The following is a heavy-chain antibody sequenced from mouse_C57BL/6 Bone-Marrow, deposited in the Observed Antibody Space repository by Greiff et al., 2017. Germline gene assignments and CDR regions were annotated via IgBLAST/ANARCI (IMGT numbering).Heavy chain of an antibody. D-gene: IGHD1-1*01. CDR2: ISSGGSYT. CDR3: ARQRFTTVVAVSMDY. CDR1: GFTFSSYG. V-gene: IGHV5-6*01. Sequence: EVKLMESGGDLVKPGGSLKLSCAASGFTFSSYGMSWVRQTPDKRLEWVATISSGGSYTYDPDSVKGRFTISRDNAKTNLYLQMSSLKSDDTAMYYCARQRFTTVVAVSMDYCGQGTAVTVSS. J-gene: IGHJ4*01.